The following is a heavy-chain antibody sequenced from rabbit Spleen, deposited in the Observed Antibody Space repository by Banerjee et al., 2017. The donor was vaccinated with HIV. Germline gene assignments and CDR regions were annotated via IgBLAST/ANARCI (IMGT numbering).Heavy chain of an antibody. CDR3: ARDYVGSRGAFDP. CDR2: INIGSSGA. CDR1: GFSLSSSYY. D-gene: IGHD4-2*01. Sequence: QEQLVESGGGLVQPEGSLTLTCTASGFSLSSSYYMCWVRQAPGKGLEWIACINIGSSGAYYANWAKGRFTISKTSSTTVTLQMTSLTAADTATYFCARDYVGSRGAFDPWGPGTLVTVS. V-gene: IGHV1S45*01. J-gene: IGHJ2*01.